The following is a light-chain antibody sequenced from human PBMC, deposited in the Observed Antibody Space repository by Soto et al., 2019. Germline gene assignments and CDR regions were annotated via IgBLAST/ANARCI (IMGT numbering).Light chain of an antibody. CDR1: HSVSSN. V-gene: IGKV3-15*01. CDR2: GAS. CDR3: QQYNNWPRT. J-gene: IGKJ1*01. Sequence: IVMTHSPATLSVSPGERATLSCRASHSVSSNLAWYQQKPGQAPRLLIYGASTRATGTPARFSGSGSGTECTLTISSLQSEDFAVYYCQQYNNWPRTFGQGTKVDIK.